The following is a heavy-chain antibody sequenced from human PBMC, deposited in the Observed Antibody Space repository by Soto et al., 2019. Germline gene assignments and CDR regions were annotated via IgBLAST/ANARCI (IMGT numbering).Heavy chain of an antibody. CDR3: ARWGTTGGLDV. CDR1: GFTFRSYV. D-gene: IGHD3-16*01. CDR2: TSYDGSNK. J-gene: IGHJ1*01. V-gene: IGHV3-30*19. Sequence: QVQLVESGGGVVQPGTSLRVSCVGSGFTFRSYVIHWVRQAPGKGLEWVALTSYDGSNKYYGDSVRGRFTISRDNSRNTVALPMDSLRLEDTALYYCARWGTTGGLDVWGQGTLVSVSS.